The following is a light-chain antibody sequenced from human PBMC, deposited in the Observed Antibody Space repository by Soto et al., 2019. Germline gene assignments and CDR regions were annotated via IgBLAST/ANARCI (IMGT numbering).Light chain of an antibody. V-gene: IGKV1-39*01. Sequence: DIQMTQSPSSLSASVGDRVTITCRASQSISSYLNWYQQKPGKAPKLLIYAASSLQSGVPSRFSGSGSGTDFTLTISSLQPEDFATYYCQQSYSTTITFGGGTKAEIK. CDR3: QQSYSTTIT. CDR2: AAS. J-gene: IGKJ4*01. CDR1: QSISSY.